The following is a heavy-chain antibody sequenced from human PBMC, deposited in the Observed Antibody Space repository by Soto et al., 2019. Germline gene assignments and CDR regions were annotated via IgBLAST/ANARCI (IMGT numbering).Heavy chain of an antibody. CDR3: AVHGDYDAFNF. CDR1: GISFSRYW. Sequence: EVQVVESGGGLVQPGGSLRLSCAASGISFSRYWTHWVRQAPGKGLEWVSRMGPDGSSTSYADSVQGRFSISRDDAKNTLSLQVNSLRADDTAVYYCAVHGDYDAFNFWGQGTVVTVSS. CDR2: MGPDGSST. V-gene: IGHV3-74*01. D-gene: IGHD4-17*01. J-gene: IGHJ3*01.